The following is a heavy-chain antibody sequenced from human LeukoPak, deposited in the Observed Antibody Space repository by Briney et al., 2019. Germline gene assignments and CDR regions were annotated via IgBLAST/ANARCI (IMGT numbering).Heavy chain of an antibody. J-gene: IGHJ4*02. CDR2: MYHSGSA. D-gene: IGHD6-19*01. CDR1: GYSISSGYY. Sequence: SETLSLTCAVSGYSISSGYYWGWIRQPPGKGLEWIGNMYHSGSAFYNPALKSRVTISVDTSKNQFSLKQSSVTAADTAVYYCARRYSSGWGFDYWGQGTLVTVSS. V-gene: IGHV4-38-2*01. CDR3: ARRYSSGWGFDY.